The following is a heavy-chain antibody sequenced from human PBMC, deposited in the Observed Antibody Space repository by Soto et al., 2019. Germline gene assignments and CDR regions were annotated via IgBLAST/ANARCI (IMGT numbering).Heavy chain of an antibody. CDR1: GGSISSYY. Sequence: SETLSLTCTVSGGSISSYYCCWIRQPAGQGLEWVGRIYTSGSTNNNPSLTSRVTMSVDTSKNSISLELSTVTAADTAVYYCATGPPAAVIDWYLDYWGQGTLVTVSS. V-gene: IGHV4-4*07. CDR2: IYTSGST. CDR3: ATGPPAAVIDWYLDY. J-gene: IGHJ4*02. D-gene: IGHD2-2*01.